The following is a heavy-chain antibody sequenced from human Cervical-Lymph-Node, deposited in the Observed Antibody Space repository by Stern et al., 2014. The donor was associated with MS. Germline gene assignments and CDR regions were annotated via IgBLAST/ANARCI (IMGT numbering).Heavy chain of an antibody. CDR2: ISHSGDT. CDR3: ARLSTAVDF. J-gene: IGHJ4*02. Sequence: VQLQESGPGLVKPSETLSLTCAVSGGSISSRYWGWIRQPPGKGLEWIGLISHSGDTKYNPSLKKRVTISLDTSKNQFSLKGTSVTAADTAVYYCARLSTAVDFWGQGTLVTVSS. V-gene: IGHV4-59*08. CDR1: GGSISSRY.